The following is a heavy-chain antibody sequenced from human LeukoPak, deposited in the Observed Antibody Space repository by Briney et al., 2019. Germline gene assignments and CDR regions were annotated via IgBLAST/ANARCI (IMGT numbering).Heavy chain of an antibody. CDR1: GGSFSGYY. D-gene: IGHD2-2*01. CDR2: INHSGST. Sequence: SATLSPTCAVYGGSFSGYYWSWIRQPPGKGLEWIGEINHSGSTNYKPSLKSRVTISVDTSKNQFSLKLSSVTAADTAVYYCAREGIVVVPAARSWFDPWGQGTLVTVSS. J-gene: IGHJ5*02. CDR3: AREGIVVVPAARSWFDP. V-gene: IGHV4-34*01.